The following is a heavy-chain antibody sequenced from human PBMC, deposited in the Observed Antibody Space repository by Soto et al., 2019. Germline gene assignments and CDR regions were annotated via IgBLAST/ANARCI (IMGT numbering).Heavy chain of an antibody. D-gene: IGHD3-10*01. J-gene: IGHJ4*02. V-gene: IGHV1-69*06. CDR3: ASSGMTTGSGMAY. Sequence: GASVKVSCKASGGTFSSYAISWVRQAPGQGLEWMGGISPIFGTANYAQKLQGRVTMTADTSTSTAYMELRSLRSDDTAVYYCASSGMTTGSGMAYWGQGTLVTVSS. CDR1: GGTFSSYA. CDR2: ISPIFGTA.